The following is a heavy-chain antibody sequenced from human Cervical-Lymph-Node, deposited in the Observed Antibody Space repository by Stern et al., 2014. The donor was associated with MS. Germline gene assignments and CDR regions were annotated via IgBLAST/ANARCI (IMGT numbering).Heavy chain of an antibody. V-gene: IGHV3-15*01. CDR1: GLTVNNAR. D-gene: IGHD1-14*01. Sequence: VQLVESGGGLVKPGGSLRLACAASGLTVNNARMSWVRQAPGKGLEWVGRIKTKTDGGTTDYAAPVKGRFTISRDDSKNTLYLQMNSLKTEDTAVYYCVSTTDGVVGVQGTLVTVSS. CDR2: IKTKTDGGTT. J-gene: IGHJ4*02. CDR3: VSTTDGVV.